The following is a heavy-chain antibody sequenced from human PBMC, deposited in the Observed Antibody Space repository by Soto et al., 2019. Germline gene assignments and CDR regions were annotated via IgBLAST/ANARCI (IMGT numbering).Heavy chain of an antibody. V-gene: IGHV3-53*03. CDR1: GFGVTESETY. J-gene: IGHJ5*02. D-gene: IGHD2-21*01. Sequence: EVQMVESGGGRIQPGGSLKLSCAVSGFGVTESETYVSWIRQAPGKGLEWVAAFYRGGRRNYAASVKGRFVISRDKSENSVFLQLNLVRVEDTAVYYCAREVVVGATAKFDRWGQGTMVIVSP. CDR2: FYRGGRR. CDR3: AREVVVGATAKFDR.